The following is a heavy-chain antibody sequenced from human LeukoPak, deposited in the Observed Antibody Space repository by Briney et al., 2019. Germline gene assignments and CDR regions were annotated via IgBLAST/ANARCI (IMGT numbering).Heavy chain of an antibody. J-gene: IGHJ4*02. Sequence: ASVKVSCKASGGTLISYPISWVRPAPRQTLDWMGGIIPIFGSANYARKVQGGVTITADESTNTDYMERSSLRSDDTAGYYCARASGPGIVVVIPLGYWGQGTLVTVSS. CDR3: ARASGPGIVVVIPLGY. CDR2: IIPIFGSA. V-gene: IGHV1-69*01. D-gene: IGHD3-22*01. CDR1: GGTLISYP.